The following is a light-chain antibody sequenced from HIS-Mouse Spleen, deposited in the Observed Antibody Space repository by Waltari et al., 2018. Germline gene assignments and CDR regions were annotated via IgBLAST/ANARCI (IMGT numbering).Light chain of an antibody. CDR3: YSTDSSGNHRV. CDR2: EDS. J-gene: IGLJ2*01. V-gene: IGLV3-10*01. CDR1: ALPKKY. Sequence: SYDLTQPPSVSVSPGQTARITCSGDALPKKYAYWYQQKSGQAPVLVIYEDSKRPSGIPEGFSGSSSGTMATWTISGAQVEDEADYYCYSTDSSGNHRVFGGGTKLTVL.